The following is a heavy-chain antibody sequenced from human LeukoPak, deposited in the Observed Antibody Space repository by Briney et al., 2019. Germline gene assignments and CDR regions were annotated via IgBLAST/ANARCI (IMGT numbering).Heavy chain of an antibody. Sequence: SETLSLTCTVSGGSINNGGYYWGWIRQPPGKGLEWIGRIYTSGSTNYNPSLKSRVTMSVDTSKNQFSLKVSSVTAADTAVYYCATANDGLDYWGQGTLVTVSS. D-gene: IGHD1-1*01. J-gene: IGHJ4*02. CDR2: IYTSGST. CDR3: ATANDGLDY. V-gene: IGHV4-39*07. CDR1: GGSINNGGYY.